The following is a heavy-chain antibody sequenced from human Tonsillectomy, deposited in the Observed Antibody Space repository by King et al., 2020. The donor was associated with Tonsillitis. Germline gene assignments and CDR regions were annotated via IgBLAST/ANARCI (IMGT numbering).Heavy chain of an antibody. V-gene: IGHV3-7*01. D-gene: IGHD3-22*01. CDR3: ASYYDSSGSSGFDY. CDR2: IKQDGSEK. Sequence: VQLVESGGGLVQPGGSLRLSCAASGFTFSTYWMTLVRQAPGKGLEGVANIKQDGSEKYYVDSVKGRLTISRDNAKNSLYLQMNSLRAEDTAVYYCASYYDSSGSSGFDYWGQGTLVTVSS. CDR1: GFTFSTYW. J-gene: IGHJ4*02.